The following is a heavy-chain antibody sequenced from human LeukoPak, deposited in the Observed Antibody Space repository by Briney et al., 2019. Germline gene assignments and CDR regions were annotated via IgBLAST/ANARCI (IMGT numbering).Heavy chain of an antibody. V-gene: IGHV3-53*01. CDR2: IYSGGST. J-gene: IGHJ4*02. D-gene: IGHD6-13*01. Sequence: GGSLRLSCAASGFTVSSNYMSWVRQAPGKGLEWVSVIYSGGSTYYADSVKGRFTISRDNSKNTLYLRMNSLRAEDTAVYYCAGSWDSGYFDYWGQGTLVTVSS. CDR3: AGSWDSGYFDY. CDR1: GFTVSSNY.